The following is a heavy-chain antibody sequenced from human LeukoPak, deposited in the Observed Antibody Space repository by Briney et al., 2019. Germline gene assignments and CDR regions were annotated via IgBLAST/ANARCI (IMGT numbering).Heavy chain of an antibody. CDR2: IIPIFGTA. V-gene: IGHV1-69*01. CDR1: GGTFSSYA. CDR3: ARVAHGITFGGVIVIRAYYFDY. Sequence: GASVKVSCKASGGTFSSYAISWVRQAPGQGLEWMGGIIPIFGTANYAQKFQGRVTITADESTSTAYMELSSLRSEDTAVYYCARVAHGITFGGVIVIRAYYFDYWGQGTLVTVSS. D-gene: IGHD3-16*02. J-gene: IGHJ4*02.